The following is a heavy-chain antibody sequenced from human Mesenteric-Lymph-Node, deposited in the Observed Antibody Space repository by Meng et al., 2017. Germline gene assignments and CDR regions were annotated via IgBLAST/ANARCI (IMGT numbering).Heavy chain of an antibody. CDR1: GFTFSSYA. V-gene: IGHV3-30*04. Sequence: LKIPCAASGFTFSSYAMHWVRQAPGKGLEWVAVISYDGSNKYYADSVKGRFTISRDNSKNTLYLQMNSLRAEDTAVYYCAGPYYYGSGSYYIFDYWGQGTRVTGSS. J-gene: IGHJ4*02. CDR3: AGPYYYGSGSYYIFDY. D-gene: IGHD3-10*01. CDR2: ISYDGSNK.